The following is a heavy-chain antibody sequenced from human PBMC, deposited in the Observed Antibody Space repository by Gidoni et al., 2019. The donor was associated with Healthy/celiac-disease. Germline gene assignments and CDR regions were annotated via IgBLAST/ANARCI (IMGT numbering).Heavy chain of an antibody. J-gene: IGHJ4*02. D-gene: IGHD4-17*01. CDR1: GFTFSSYG. Sequence: QVQLVESGGGVVQPGRSLRLFCSASGFTFSSYGMHWVRQAPGKGLEWVAVISYDGSSKYYADSVKGRFTISRDNSKNTLYLQMNSLRAEDTAVYYCATGTTVTSDYWGQGTLVTVSS. CDR3: ATGTTVTSDY. V-gene: IGHV3-30*03. CDR2: ISYDGSSK.